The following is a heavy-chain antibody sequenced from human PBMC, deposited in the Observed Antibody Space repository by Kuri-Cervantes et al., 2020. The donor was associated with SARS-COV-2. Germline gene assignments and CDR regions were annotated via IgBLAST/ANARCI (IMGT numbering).Heavy chain of an antibody. V-gene: IGHV4-38-2*01. D-gene: IGHD6-19*01. Sequence: GSLRLSCAVSGYSISSGYYWGWIRQPPGKGLEWIGYIYYSGSTNYNPSLKSRVTISVDTSKNQFSLKLSSVTAADTAVYYCARQDPIAVAGSYWFDPWGQGTLVTVSS. CDR3: ARQDPIAVAGSYWFDP. CDR1: GYSISSGYY. CDR2: IYYSGST. J-gene: IGHJ5*02.